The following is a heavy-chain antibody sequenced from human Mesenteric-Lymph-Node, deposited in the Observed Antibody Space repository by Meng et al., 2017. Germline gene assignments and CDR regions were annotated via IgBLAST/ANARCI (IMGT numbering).Heavy chain of an antibody. J-gene: IGHJ6*02. V-gene: IGHV3-73*01. Sequence: GGSLRLSCAASGFTFSGSAMHWVRQASGKGLEWVGRIRSKANSYATAYAASVKGRFTISRDDSKNTAYLQMNSLKTEDTAVYYCTRRFRTKGIAAAGYYYGMDVWGQGTTVTVSS. CDR2: IRSKANSYAT. CDR1: GFTFSGSA. D-gene: IGHD6-13*01. CDR3: TRRFRTKGIAAAGYYYGMDV.